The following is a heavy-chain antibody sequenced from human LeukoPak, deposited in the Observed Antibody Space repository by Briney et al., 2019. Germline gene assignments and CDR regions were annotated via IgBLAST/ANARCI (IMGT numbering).Heavy chain of an antibody. Sequence: ASVKVSCKASGYTFTGYYMHWVRQAPGQGLEWMGWMNPNSGNTGYAQKFQGRVTITRNTSISTAYMELSSLRSEDTAVYYCARGSGADFWSGYYLVYWGQGTLVTVSS. CDR2: MNPNSGNT. V-gene: IGHV1-8*03. CDR3: ARGSGADFWSGYYLVY. CDR1: GYTFTGYY. J-gene: IGHJ4*02. D-gene: IGHD3-3*01.